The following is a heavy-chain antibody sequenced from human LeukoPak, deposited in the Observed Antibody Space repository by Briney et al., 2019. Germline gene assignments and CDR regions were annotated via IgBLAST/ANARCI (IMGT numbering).Heavy chain of an antibody. Sequence: KSGGSLRLSCAASGFTFSGYSMDWVRQAPGKGLEWVSSISRSATYLYYADSLQGRFTVSRDDAKSSLYLQMNSLSAEDTAVYYCARHVYSSGWGAFDIWGQGTMVTVSS. D-gene: IGHD6-19*01. V-gene: IGHV3-21*01. CDR2: ISRSATYL. J-gene: IGHJ3*02. CDR1: GFTFSGYS. CDR3: ARHVYSSGWGAFDI.